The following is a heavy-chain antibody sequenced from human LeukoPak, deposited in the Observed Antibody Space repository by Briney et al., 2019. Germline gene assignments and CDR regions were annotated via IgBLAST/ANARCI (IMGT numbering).Heavy chain of an antibody. CDR2: IHYSGTT. Sequence: SETLSLTCIVSGGSISSNYWSWIRQSPGKGLEWIGHIHYSGTTNYNPSLKSRVTISVDTSKNQFSLKLSSVTAADTAVYYCARRDDSSGYHKIFDYWGPGTLVTVSS. J-gene: IGHJ4*02. D-gene: IGHD3-22*01. V-gene: IGHV4-59*12. CDR3: ARRDDSSGYHKIFDY. CDR1: GGSISSNY.